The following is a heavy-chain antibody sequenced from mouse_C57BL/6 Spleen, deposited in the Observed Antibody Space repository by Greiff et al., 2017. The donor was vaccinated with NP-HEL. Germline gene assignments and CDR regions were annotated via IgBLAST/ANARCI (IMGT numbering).Heavy chain of an antibody. D-gene: IGHD2-3*01. V-gene: IGHV1-64*01. Sequence: VQLQQPGAELVKPGASVKLSCKASGYTFTSYWMHWVKQRPGQGLEWIGMIHPNSGSTNYNEKFKSKATLTVDKSSSTAYMQLSSLTSEDSAVYYCARWTGYSRRDYWGQGTSVTVSS. CDR1: GYTFTSYW. CDR3: ARWTGYSRRDY. CDR2: IHPNSGST. J-gene: IGHJ4*01.